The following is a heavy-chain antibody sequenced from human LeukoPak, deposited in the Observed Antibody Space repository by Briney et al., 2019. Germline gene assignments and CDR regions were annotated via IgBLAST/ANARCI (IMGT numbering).Heavy chain of an antibody. CDR1: VFIFSIYD. J-gene: IGHJ4*02. Sequence: PGVPQRLFCAPSVFIFSIYDIHWVRHARGKGGVWVAVIWYDGSNKYYAEAVKGRFTITRENYKNTPYLQMNSMRVEDTAVYYYSRDGDSAVDTRVFDYWGQGTLVTVSS. CDR3: SRDGDSAVDTRVFDY. CDR2: IWYDGSNK. V-gene: IGHV3-33*01. D-gene: IGHD5-18*01.